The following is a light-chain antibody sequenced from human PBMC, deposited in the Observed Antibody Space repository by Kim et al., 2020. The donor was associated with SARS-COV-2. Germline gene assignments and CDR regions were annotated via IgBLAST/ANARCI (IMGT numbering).Light chain of an antibody. Sequence: SPGESATLSCRASQSVNGNYLVWYQQKPGQAPRLLIYGASNRATGIPDRFSGSGSGPDFTLTISRLEPEDFAVYFCQQYGSSPRTFGQGTKVDIK. CDR1: QSVNGNY. J-gene: IGKJ1*01. CDR3: QQYGSSPRT. V-gene: IGKV3-20*01. CDR2: GAS.